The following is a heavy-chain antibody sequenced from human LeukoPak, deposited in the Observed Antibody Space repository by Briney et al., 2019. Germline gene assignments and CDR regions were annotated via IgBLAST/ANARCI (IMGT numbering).Heavy chain of an antibody. Sequence: SETLSLTCTVSGGSISSGSYYWSWIRQPAGKGLAWIGRIYTSGSTNYNPSLKSRVTISVDTSKNQFSLKLSSVTAADTAVYYCARESDSSGYYSYWGQGTLVTVSS. V-gene: IGHV4-61*02. D-gene: IGHD3-22*01. J-gene: IGHJ4*02. CDR3: ARESDSSGYYSY. CDR1: GGSISSGSYY. CDR2: IYTSGST.